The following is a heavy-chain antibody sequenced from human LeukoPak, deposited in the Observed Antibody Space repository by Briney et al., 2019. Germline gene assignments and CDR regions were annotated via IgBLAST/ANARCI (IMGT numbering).Heavy chain of an antibody. CDR3: AKDRREFLTALDY. D-gene: IGHD3-10*01. CDR2: INSDGRKT. Sequence: GGSLRLSCAASGFIFSSFWMHWVRQVPGKGLVWVSHINSDGRKTDYADSVRGRFTISRDNAKNTLYLQMNSLRAEDTAVYYCAKDRREFLTALDYWGQGTLVTVSS. J-gene: IGHJ4*02. V-gene: IGHV3-74*01. CDR1: GFIFSSFW.